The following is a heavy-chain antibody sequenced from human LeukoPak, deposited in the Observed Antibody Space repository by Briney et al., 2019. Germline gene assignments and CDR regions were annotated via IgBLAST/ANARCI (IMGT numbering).Heavy chain of an antibody. CDR1: GFTFSSYW. V-gene: IGHV3-74*01. CDR2: IHNDGSGT. D-gene: IGHD3-3*02. Sequence: HTGGSLRLSCAASGFTFSSYWMHWVRQAPGKGLVWVSRIHNDGSGTSYADSVKGRSTISRDSAKNTLYLQMNSLRAEDTAVYYCARGALDYYYGMDVWGQGTTVTVSS. J-gene: IGHJ6*02. CDR3: ARGALDYYYGMDV.